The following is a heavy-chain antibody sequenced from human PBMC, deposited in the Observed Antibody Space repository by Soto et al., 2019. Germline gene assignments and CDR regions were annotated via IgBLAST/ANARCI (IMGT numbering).Heavy chain of an antibody. J-gene: IGHJ5*02. CDR1: GGTFSTYT. D-gene: IGHD3-22*01. CDR3: AGDPDSHYNDSHASSYP. CDR2: IIPIIGII. Sequence: QVQLVQSGAEVKKPGSSVKVSCKASGGTFSTYTITWVRQAPGQGLEWMGRIIPIIGIIHYPQKFQGRVTITADKFTGTAYMELTRLRSDDTAVYYCAGDPDSHYNDSHASSYPWGQGTLVTVSS. V-gene: IGHV1-69*08.